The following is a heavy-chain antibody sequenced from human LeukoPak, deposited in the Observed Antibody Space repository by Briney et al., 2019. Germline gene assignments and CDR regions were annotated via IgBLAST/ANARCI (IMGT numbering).Heavy chain of an antibody. V-gene: IGHV3-30*18. J-gene: IGHJ4*02. CDR3: AKGVTYSSSWYVGEVDY. Sequence: DPGRSLRLSCAASGFTFSSYGMHWVRQAPGKGLEWVAVISYDGSNKYYADSVKGRFTISRDNSKNTLYLQMNSLRAEDTAVYYCAKGVTYSSSWYVGEVDYWGQGTLVTVSS. CDR1: GFTFSSYG. D-gene: IGHD6-13*01. CDR2: ISYDGSNK.